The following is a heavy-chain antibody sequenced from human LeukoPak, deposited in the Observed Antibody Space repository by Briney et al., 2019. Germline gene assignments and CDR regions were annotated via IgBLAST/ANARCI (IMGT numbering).Heavy chain of an antibody. CDR2: ISGSGGST. J-gene: IGHJ4*02. V-gene: IGHV3-23*01. D-gene: IGHD1-26*01. Sequence: GGSLRLSCAASGFTSSSYAMSWVRQAPGKGLEWVSAISGSGGSTYYADSVKGRFTISRDNPKNTLYLQMNSLRAEDTAVYHCAKESSGSYYSSDYWGQGTLVTVSS. CDR3: AKESSGSYYSSDY. CDR1: GFTSSSYA.